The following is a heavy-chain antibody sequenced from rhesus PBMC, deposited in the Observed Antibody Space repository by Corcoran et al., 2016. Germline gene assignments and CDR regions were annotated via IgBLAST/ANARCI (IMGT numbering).Heavy chain of an antibody. CDR2: IRNGGGST. CDR3: ARDHSSGWSGYGLDS. CDR1: GFTFSDYY. J-gene: IGHJ6*01. V-gene: IGHV3-178*01. D-gene: IGHD6S26*01. Sequence: EVQLVESGGGLAKPGGSLRLSCAASGFTFSDYYMDWVRQAPGKGLDWVSRIRNGGGSTWYAEYGKGRFTISRENAKNTLYLQMNSLSAEDKAVYYCARDHSSGWSGYGLDSWGQGVVVTVSS.